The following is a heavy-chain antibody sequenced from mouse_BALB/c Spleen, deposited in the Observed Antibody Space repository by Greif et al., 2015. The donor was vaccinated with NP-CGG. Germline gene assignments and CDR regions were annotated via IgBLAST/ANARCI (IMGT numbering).Heavy chain of an antibody. CDR2: INSNGGST. Sequence: EVQLQQSGGGLVQPGGSLKLSCAASGFTFSSYGMSWVRQTPDTRPELFATINSNGGSTYYPDSAKGRFTISRDNAKNTPYLQMSSLKSEDTAMYYCARGGYEFAYWGQGTLVTVSA. CDR3: ARGGYEFAY. V-gene: IGHV5-6-3*01. CDR1: GFTFSSYG. J-gene: IGHJ3*01. D-gene: IGHD2-3*01.